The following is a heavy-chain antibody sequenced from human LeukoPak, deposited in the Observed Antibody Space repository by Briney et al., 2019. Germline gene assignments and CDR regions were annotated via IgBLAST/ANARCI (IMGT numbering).Heavy chain of an antibody. CDR3: ARPLYSSGWSFDY. Sequence: GRCLTPAWAAAGFTVSSNYLGSVRHAAGGWRGWVSFIDSGGSPYYPASVKRRLAVSRYNATTTLYLQMNSLRADDTAVYYCARPLYSSGWSFDYWGQGTLVTVSS. J-gene: IGHJ4*02. D-gene: IGHD6-19*01. CDR2: IDSGGSP. CDR1: GFTVSSNY. V-gene: IGHV3-53*01.